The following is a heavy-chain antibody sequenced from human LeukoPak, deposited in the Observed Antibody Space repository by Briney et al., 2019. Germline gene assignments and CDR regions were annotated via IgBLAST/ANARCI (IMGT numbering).Heavy chain of an antibody. CDR1: GGSISSYY. CDR3: ARDARSGVGALY. J-gene: IGHJ4*02. V-gene: IGHV4-59*01. CDR2: IYYSGST. Sequence: SETLSLTCTVSGGSISSYYWSWIRQPPGKGLEWIGYIYYSGSTNYNPSLKSRVTISVDTSKNQFSLKLSSVTAADTAVYYCARDARSGVGALYWGQGTLVTISS. D-gene: IGHD1-26*01.